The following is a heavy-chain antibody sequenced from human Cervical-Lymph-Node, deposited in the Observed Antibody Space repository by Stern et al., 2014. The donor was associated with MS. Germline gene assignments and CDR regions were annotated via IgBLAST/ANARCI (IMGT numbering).Heavy chain of an antibody. CDR1: GYTFTGYY. CDR2: INSNSGGT. D-gene: IGHD1-14*01. CDR3: ARGGTSSCDY. V-gene: IGHV1-2*02. Sequence: QVQLVESGAEVKKPGASVKVSCKASGYTFTGYYMHWVRQAPGQGPEWMGWINSNSGGTTYAQKFQGRVTVTRDTSISTVYMELSRLRSDDTAVYYCARGGTSSCDYWGQGTLVTVSS. J-gene: IGHJ4*02.